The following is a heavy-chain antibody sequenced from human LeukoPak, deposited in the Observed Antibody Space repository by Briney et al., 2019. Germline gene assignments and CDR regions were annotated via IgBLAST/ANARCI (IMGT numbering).Heavy chain of an antibody. CDR3: ARGSGTIFDY. J-gene: IGHJ4*02. CDR1: GGSISSHY. CDR2: IYYSGSP. Sequence: SETLSLTCTVSGGSISSHYWSWIRQPPGKGLEWIGFIYYSGSPDYNPSLKSRVTISVDTSKNQFSLKLSSVTAADTAVYYCARGSGTIFDYWGQGTLVTVSS. V-gene: IGHV4-59*11. D-gene: IGHD1/OR15-1a*01.